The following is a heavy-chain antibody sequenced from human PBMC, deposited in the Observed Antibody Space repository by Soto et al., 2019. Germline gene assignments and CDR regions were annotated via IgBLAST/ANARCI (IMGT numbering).Heavy chain of an antibody. Sequence: PGGSLRLSCAASGFTFSNYAMTWARQAPGKGLEWVSSLLRSGSTAYYADSVRGRFTISSDPPANSLYLQMDSLRAEDTAIYYCAKDAVSGDGIWLMDSWGQGTVVTVSS. CDR1: GFTFSNYA. CDR3: AKDAVSGDGIWLMDS. CDR2: LLRSGSTA. D-gene: IGHD4-17*01. J-gene: IGHJ4*02. V-gene: IGHV3-23*01.